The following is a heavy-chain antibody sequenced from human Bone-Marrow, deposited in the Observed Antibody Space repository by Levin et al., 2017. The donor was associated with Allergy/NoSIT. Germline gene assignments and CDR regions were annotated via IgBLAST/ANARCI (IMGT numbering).Heavy chain of an antibody. CDR1: GFSFNTYS. CDR2: ISSGSKTI. V-gene: IGHV3-48*01. CDR3: TRSQRLVPYFDS. Sequence: LGESLKISCAASGFSFNTYSMNWVRQAPGKGLEWISYISSGSKTIYADSVKGRFTISRDNVKNSLYLQMDSPRAEDTAVYFCTRSQRLVPYFDSWGQGTLVTVSS. D-gene: IGHD6-19*01. J-gene: IGHJ4*02.